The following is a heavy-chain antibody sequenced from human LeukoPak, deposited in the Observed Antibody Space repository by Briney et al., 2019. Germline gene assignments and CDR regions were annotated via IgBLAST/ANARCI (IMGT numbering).Heavy chain of an antibody. V-gene: IGHV4-59*01. CDR1: GGSLSSCY. Sequence: SETLSLTCTVSGGSLSSCYWSWIRQPPGKGLEWIGYIYYSGSTNYNPSLKSRVAISVDTSENQFSLKLRSVTAADTAVYYCARDNPIRGGNSLDYWGQGTLVTVSS. CDR2: IYYSGST. CDR3: ARDNPIRGGNSLDY. D-gene: IGHD4-23*01. J-gene: IGHJ4*02.